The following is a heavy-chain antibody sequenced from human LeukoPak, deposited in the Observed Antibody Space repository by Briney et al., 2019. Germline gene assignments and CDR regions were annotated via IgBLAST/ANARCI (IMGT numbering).Heavy chain of an antibody. Sequence: PPETLSLTCTVSGGSISSSSYYWGWIRQPPGKGLEWIGSIYYSGSTYYNPSLKSRVTISVDTSKNQFSLKLSSVTAADTAVYYCARQHYDYVWGSYRYSYNWFDPWGQGTLVTVSS. D-gene: IGHD3-16*02. J-gene: IGHJ5*02. V-gene: IGHV4-39*01. CDR1: GGSISSSSYY. CDR2: IYYSGST. CDR3: ARQHYDYVWGSYRYSYNWFDP.